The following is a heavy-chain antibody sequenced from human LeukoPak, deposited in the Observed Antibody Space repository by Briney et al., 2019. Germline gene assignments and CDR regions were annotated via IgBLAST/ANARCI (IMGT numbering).Heavy chain of an antibody. Sequence: PGGSLRLSCAASGFTFSNAWMSWVRQAPGKGLEWVGRIKGKTDGGTTDYAAPVKGRFTISRDDSKNTLYLQMNSLKTEDTAVYYCTTDGLLWFGELLVMDVWGQGTTVTVSS. V-gene: IGHV3-15*01. CDR2: IKGKTDGGTT. CDR3: TTDGLLWFGELLVMDV. J-gene: IGHJ6*02. D-gene: IGHD3-10*01. CDR1: GFTFSNAW.